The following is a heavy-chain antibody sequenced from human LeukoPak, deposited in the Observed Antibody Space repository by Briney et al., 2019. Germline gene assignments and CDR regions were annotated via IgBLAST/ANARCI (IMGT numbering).Heavy chain of an antibody. CDR1: GFTFSSYS. D-gene: IGHD3-3*01. CDR3: AREPGITIFGVVPTSWFDP. Sequence: GGSLRLSCAASGFTFSSYSMNWVRQAPGKGLEWVSSISSSSNYIYYADSVKGRFTISRDNAKNSLYLQMNSLRAEDTAVYYCAREPGITIFGVVPTSWFDPWGQGTLVTVSS. CDR2: ISSSSNYI. J-gene: IGHJ5*02. V-gene: IGHV3-21*01.